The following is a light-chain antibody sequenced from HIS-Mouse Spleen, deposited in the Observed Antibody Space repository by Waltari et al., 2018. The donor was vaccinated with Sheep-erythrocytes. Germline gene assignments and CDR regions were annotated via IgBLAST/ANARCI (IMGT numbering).Light chain of an antibody. Sequence: QSALTQPASVSGSPGQSITISCTGTSSHLGGYNYVSWYQQHPGKAPKFMIYEVSNRPSGVSNRFSGSKSGNTASLTISGLQAEDEADYYCSSYTSSSTLVFGTGTKVTVL. CDR3: SSYTSSSTLV. CDR1: SSHLGGYNY. J-gene: IGLJ1*01. CDR2: EVS. V-gene: IGLV2-14*01.